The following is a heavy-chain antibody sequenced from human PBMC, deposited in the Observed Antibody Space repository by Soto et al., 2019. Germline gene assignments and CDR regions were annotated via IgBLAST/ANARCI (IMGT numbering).Heavy chain of an antibody. J-gene: IGHJ4*02. CDR3: ARNDDYGELFDY. CDR1: GGSISSYY. V-gene: IGHV4-59*01. CDR2: IYYSGST. D-gene: IGHD4-17*01. Sequence: PSETLSLTCTVSGGSISSYYWSWIRQPPGKGLEWIGYIYYSGSTNYNPSLKSRVTISVDTSKNQFSLKLSSVTAADTAVYYCARNDDYGELFDYWGQGTLVTVSS.